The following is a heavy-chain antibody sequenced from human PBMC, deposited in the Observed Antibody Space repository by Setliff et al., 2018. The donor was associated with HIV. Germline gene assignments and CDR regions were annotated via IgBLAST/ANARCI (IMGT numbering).Heavy chain of an antibody. CDR3: ARAGIIIDAFDI. CDR2: MSRNT. Sequence: PGGSLRLSCAASGFTFTSHAMTWVRQAPGKGLEWVSSMSRNTYYADSVKGRFTISRDNSKNTLYLQMNSLRAEDTAVYYCARAGIIIDAFDIWGQGTMVTVS. V-gene: IGHV3-53*01. CDR1: GFTFTSHA. D-gene: IGHD3-10*01. J-gene: IGHJ3*02.